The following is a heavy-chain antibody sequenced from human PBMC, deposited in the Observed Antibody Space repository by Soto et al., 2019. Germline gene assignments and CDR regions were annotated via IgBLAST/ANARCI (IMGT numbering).Heavy chain of an antibody. V-gene: IGHV4-34*01. Sequence: QVQLQQWGAGLLKPSETLSLTCAVYGGSFSGYYWTWIRQPPGKGLEWIGEINHSGNTNYNPSLKRRVTISLDMSKNQFALKLRSVTAADTAVYYCARGFHSSALFSRYTKFDNWGQGTLVTVSS. CDR1: GGSFSGYY. CDR3: ARGFHSSALFSRYTKFDN. D-gene: IGHD6-6*01. J-gene: IGHJ4*02. CDR2: INHSGNT.